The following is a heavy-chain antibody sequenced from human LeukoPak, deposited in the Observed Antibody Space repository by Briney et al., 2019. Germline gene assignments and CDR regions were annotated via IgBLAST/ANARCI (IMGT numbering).Heavy chain of an antibody. CDR2: INPNSGGT. CDR1: GYTFTGYY. V-gene: IGHV1-2*02. CDR3: ARDGYSRSSHYYMDV. J-gene: IGHJ6*03. Sequence: ASVKDSCKASGYTFTGYYMSWVRQAPGQGLECMGWINPNSGGTKYAQKFQVRITMTRETSISTAYMELSRLRSDDTAVYYCARDGYSRSSHYYMDVWGKGTTVTVSS. D-gene: IGHD6-6*01.